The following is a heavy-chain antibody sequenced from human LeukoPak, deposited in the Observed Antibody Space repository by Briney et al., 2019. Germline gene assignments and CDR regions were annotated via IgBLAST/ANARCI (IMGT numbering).Heavy chain of an antibody. Sequence: VSVKVSCKASGYTFNSYDISWVRQAPGQGLEWMAWISTYNGNTNYALKVQGRATMTTDTSTSTAYMELRSLRSDDTAVYYCARVLRYDFWSAYYFDYWGQGTLVTVSS. V-gene: IGHV1-18*01. CDR3: ARVLRYDFWSAYYFDY. J-gene: IGHJ4*02. D-gene: IGHD3-3*01. CDR2: ISTYNGNT. CDR1: GYTFNSYD.